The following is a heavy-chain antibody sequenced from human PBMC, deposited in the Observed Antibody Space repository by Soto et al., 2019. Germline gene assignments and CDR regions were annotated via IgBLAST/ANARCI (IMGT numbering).Heavy chain of an antibody. CDR1: GYTFTGYY. V-gene: IGHV1-2*02. CDR3: ARDSRPVLRFLEWLSGLFDY. CDR2: INPNSGGT. D-gene: IGHD3-3*01. Sequence: ASVKVSCKASGYTFTGYYMHWVRQAPGQGLEWMGWINPNSGGTNYAQKFQGGVTMTRDTSISTAYMELSRLRSDDTAVYYCARDSRPVLRFLEWLSGLFDYWGQGTLVTVSS. J-gene: IGHJ4*02.